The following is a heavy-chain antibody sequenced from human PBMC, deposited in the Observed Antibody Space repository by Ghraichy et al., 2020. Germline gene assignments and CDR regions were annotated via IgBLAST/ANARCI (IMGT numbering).Heavy chain of an antibody. CDR2: ISSSGSTI. V-gene: IGHV3-48*03. D-gene: IGHD3-16*01. Sequence: GGSLSLSCATSGFTFSSYEMNWVRQAPGKGLEWVSYISSSGSTIYYADSVKGRFTISRDNAKNSLYLQMNSLRAEDTAVYYCARDRGELAFDYWGQGTLVTVSS. CDR3: ARDRGELAFDY. J-gene: IGHJ4*02. CDR1: GFTFSSYE.